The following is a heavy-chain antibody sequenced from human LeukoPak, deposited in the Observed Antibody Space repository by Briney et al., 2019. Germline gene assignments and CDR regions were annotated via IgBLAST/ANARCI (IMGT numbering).Heavy chain of an antibody. CDR1: GFTFNAYD. CDR3: VRDSGGYFDY. CDR2: ISKSGNYI. Sequence: NSGGSLRLSCAASGFTFNAYDMTWVRQAPGKGLEWVSSISKSGNYIYCADSVKGRFTISRDNAKKSLYLQMNSLTVEDTAVYYCVRDSGGYFDYWGQGTLVAVSS. D-gene: IGHD3-16*01. J-gene: IGHJ4*02. V-gene: IGHV3-21*01.